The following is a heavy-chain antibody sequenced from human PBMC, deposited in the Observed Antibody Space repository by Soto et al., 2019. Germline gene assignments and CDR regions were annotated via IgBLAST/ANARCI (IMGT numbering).Heavy chain of an antibody. CDR1: GFTFSDYC. V-gene: IGHV3-23*01. CDR2: ISSGGST. CDR3: AKHMVRGARDAFDI. D-gene: IGHD3-10*01. J-gene: IGHJ3*02. Sequence: GSLRLSCVVSGFTFSDYCMNWVRQAPGRGLEWVASISSGGSTYYADSVKGRFTISRDNSKNTLYLQMNSLRAEDTAVYYCAKHMVRGARDAFDIWGQGTMVTVSS.